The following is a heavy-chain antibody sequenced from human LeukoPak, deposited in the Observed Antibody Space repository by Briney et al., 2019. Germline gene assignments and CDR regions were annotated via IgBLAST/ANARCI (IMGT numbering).Heavy chain of an antibody. CDR3: AMDSYGSSWYPFFYFHY. Sequence: SETLSLTCAVSGGSISCSHWWSWVPPPPGKGLEWVGEIYHSASSNHNPSLKSRVKISVDKTKNQVYLKLSSVTAADSAVYCCAMDSYGSSWYPFFYFHYWGRGTQVSVSS. J-gene: IGHJ4*02. CDR2: IYHSASS. CDR1: GGSISCSHW. D-gene: IGHD6-13*01. V-gene: IGHV4-4*01.